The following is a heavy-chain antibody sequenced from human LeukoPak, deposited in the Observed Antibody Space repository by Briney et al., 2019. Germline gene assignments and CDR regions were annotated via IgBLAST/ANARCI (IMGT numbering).Heavy chain of an antibody. CDR3: ARDRDSTGILDY. Sequence: GGSLRLSCAASGFTFSSYEMNWVRQAPGKGLEWVSYISSSGRTIYYADSVKGRFTISRDNAKNSLYLQMNSLRAEDTAVYYCARDRDSTGILDYWGQGALVTVSS. J-gene: IGHJ4*02. V-gene: IGHV3-48*03. CDR1: GFTFSSYE. CDR2: ISSSGRTI. D-gene: IGHD6-19*01.